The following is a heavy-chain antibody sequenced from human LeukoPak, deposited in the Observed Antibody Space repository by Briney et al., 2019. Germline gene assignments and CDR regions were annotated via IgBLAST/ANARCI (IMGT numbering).Heavy chain of an antibody. CDR3: TTVDVDTAMVNFFDY. CDR1: GFTFSSYA. D-gene: IGHD5-18*01. Sequence: GGSLRLSCAASGFTFSSYAMSWVRQAPGKGLEWVGRIKSKTDGGTTDYAAPVKGRFTISRDDSKNTLYLQMNSLKTEDTAVYYCTTVDVDTAMVNFFDYWGQGTLVTVSS. V-gene: IGHV3-15*01. J-gene: IGHJ4*02. CDR2: IKSKTDGGTT.